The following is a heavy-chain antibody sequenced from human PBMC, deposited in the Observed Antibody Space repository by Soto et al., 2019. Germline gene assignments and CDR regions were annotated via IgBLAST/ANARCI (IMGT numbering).Heavy chain of an antibody. CDR1: GFTFSDYW. J-gene: IGHJ4*01. CDR2: VFTDGTTI. CDR3: ARGHNWAFDY. D-gene: IGHD1-20*01. Sequence: GGSLRLSCAASGFTFSDYWMHWVRQVPGKEPMWVSQVFTDGTTINYADSVKGRFTFSRDNAKNTLFLQMNNLRLEDTAVYFCARGHNWAFDYWGQGVLVTVSS. V-gene: IGHV3-74*01.